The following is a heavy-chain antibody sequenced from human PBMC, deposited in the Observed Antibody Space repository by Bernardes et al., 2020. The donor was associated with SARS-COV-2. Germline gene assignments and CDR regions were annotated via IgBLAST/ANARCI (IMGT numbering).Heavy chain of an antibody. Sequence: ASVKVSCKASGYTFTRYTISWVRQAPGQGLEWMGWISGYNGNTNYAQKVQGRVTMTTDTSTRTVYMELRSLRSDDTAVYYCARGGHGEPFDYWGQGTLVTVSS. CDR2: ISGYNGNT. V-gene: IGHV1-18*04. CDR1: GYTFTRYT. J-gene: IGHJ4*02. CDR3: ARGGHGEPFDY. D-gene: IGHD4-17*01.